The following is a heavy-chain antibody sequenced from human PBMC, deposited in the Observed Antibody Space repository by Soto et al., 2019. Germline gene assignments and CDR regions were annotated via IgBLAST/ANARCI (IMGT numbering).Heavy chain of an antibody. V-gene: IGHV3-73*01. Sequence: PGGSLRLSCAASGFTFSGSVMHWVRQASGKGLEWVGRIRSKANNYATAYAASVKGRFTISREDSKNTAFLQMNSLKTEDTAVYYCSAPEYCSSTSCLGYWGQGTLVTVSS. CDR2: IRSKANNYAT. J-gene: IGHJ4*02. CDR3: SAPEYCSSTSCLGY. D-gene: IGHD2-2*01. CDR1: GFTFSGSV.